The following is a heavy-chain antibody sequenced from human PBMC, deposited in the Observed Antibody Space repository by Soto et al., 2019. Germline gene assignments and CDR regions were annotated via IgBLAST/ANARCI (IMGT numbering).Heavy chain of an antibody. CDR1: GFTFSTHG. V-gene: IGHV3-30*03. Sequence: QVQLVESGGGVVQPGMSLTLSCAASGFTFSTHGMHWVRQFPGKGLEWVANIAYDGSSRNYGDPVKGRFIVSRHNPKNTLYLPRNSRRDEDTGVYFCATDRGGSWTFDYWGQGALVPVSS. CDR3: ATDRGGSWTFDY. CDR2: IAYDGSSR. D-gene: IGHD6-13*01. J-gene: IGHJ4*02.